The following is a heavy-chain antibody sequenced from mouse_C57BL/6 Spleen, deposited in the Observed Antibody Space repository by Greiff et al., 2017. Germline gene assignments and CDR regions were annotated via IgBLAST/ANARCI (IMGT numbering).Heavy chain of an antibody. V-gene: IGHV1-80*01. Sequence: QVQLKQSGAELVKPGASVKISCKASGYAFSSYWMNWVKQRPGKGLEWIGQIYPGDGDTNYNGKFKGKAPLTADKSSSTAYMQLSSLTAEDAAVYFCARGGTEAMDYWGQGTSVTVSS. CDR3: ARGGTEAMDY. CDR1: GYAFSSYW. D-gene: IGHD3-3*01. J-gene: IGHJ4*01. CDR2: IYPGDGDT.